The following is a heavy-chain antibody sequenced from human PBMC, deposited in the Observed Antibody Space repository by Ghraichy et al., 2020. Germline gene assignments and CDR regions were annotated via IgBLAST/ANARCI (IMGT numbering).Heavy chain of an antibody. CDR3: ARGGRVGDWFDP. V-gene: IGHV4-59*01. J-gene: IGHJ5*02. CDR2: IYYSGSA. Sequence: SETLSLTCTVSGGSISSYYWSWIRQPPGKGLEWIGYIYYSGSANYNPSLKSRVTISVDTSKNQFSLRLSSVTAADTALYYCARGGRVGDWFDPWGQGTLVTVSS. D-gene: IGHD1-26*01. CDR1: GGSISSYY.